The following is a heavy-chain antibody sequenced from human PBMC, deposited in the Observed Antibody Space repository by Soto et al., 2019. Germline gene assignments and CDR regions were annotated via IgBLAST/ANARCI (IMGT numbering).Heavy chain of an antibody. D-gene: IGHD3-10*01. CDR1: GYTFTGFY. CDR2: INSDDGGT. V-gene: IGHV1-2*02. J-gene: IGHJ4*02. Sequence: ASVKVSCKASGYTFTGFYMHWVRQAPGQGLEWMGWINSDDGGTNYALKFQGRVTMTRDTSISSAYMELSSLRSDDTAVYYCARADDYYYGSGSLWDQGPPVTVSS. CDR3: ARADDYYYGSGSL.